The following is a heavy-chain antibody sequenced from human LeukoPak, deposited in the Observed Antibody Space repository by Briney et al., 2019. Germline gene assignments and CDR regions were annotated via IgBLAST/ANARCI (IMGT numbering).Heavy chain of an antibody. J-gene: IGHJ5*02. CDR3: ARGGVRGVIMTLLVS. Sequence: SETLSLTCTVSGGSISSIIYYWGWIRQPPGKRLEWIGTIYYSGSTYYNPSLKSRVTISVDTSKNQFSLKLSSVTAADTAVYYCARGGVRGVIMTLLVSWGQGTLVTVSS. CDR2: IYYSGST. CDR1: GGSISSIIYY. D-gene: IGHD3-10*01. V-gene: IGHV4-39*07.